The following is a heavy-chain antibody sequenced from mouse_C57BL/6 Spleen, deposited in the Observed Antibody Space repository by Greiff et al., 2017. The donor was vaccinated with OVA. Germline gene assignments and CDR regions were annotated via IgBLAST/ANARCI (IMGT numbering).Heavy chain of an antibody. CDR3: ARINHYWYFDV. J-gene: IGHJ1*03. V-gene: IGHV1-26*01. CDR1: GYTFTDYY. CDR2: INPNNGGT. Sequence: EVQLQQSGPELVKPGASVKISCKASGYTFTDYYMNWVKQSHGKSLEWIGDINPNNGGTSYNQKFKGKATLTVDKSSSTAYMELRSLTSEDSAVYYCARINHYWYFDVWGTGTTVTVSS.